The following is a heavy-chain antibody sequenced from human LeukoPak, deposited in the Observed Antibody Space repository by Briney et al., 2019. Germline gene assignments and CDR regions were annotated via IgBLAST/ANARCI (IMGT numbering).Heavy chain of an antibody. Sequence: PGGSLRLSCAASGFIFSSAWMTWVRQAPGKGLEWVGHIKNKTNGGTTDYAAPVKGRFIISRDDSKNTLYLQMNSLRTEDTAVYYCAGPTPPEYCSGGSCYDPIDAFDIWGQGTMVTVSS. CDR1: GFIFSSAW. CDR3: AGPTPPEYCSGGSCYDPIDAFDI. CDR2: IKNKTNGGTT. V-gene: IGHV3-15*01. D-gene: IGHD2-15*01. J-gene: IGHJ3*02.